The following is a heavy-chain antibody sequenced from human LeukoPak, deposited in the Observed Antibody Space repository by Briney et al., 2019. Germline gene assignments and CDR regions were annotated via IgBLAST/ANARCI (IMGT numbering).Heavy chain of an antibody. CDR2: IKQDGSEK. Sequence: GGSLRLSCAASGFTFSSYWMSWVRQAPGQGLDWVANIKQDGSEKYYVDSVKGRFTISRDNAKNSLYLQRNGLRAEDTAVYYCARSIVGATQWYFDLWGRGTLVTVS. V-gene: IGHV3-7*01. CDR1: GFTFSSYW. CDR3: ARSIVGATQWYFDL. D-gene: IGHD1-26*01. J-gene: IGHJ2*01.